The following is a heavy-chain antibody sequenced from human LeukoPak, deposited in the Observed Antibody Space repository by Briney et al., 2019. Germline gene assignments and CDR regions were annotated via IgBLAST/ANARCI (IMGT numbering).Heavy chain of an antibody. V-gene: IGHV1-18*01. CDR3: AKAAGTPQGYYYYGMDV. CDR1: GYTFTSYG. J-gene: IGHJ6*02. Sequence: ASVKVSCKASGYTFTSYGISWVRQAPGQGLEWMGWISAYNGNTNYAQKLQGRVTMTTDTSTSAAYMELRSLRSDDTAVYYCAKAAGTPQGYYYYGMDVWGQGTTVTVSS. D-gene: IGHD6-13*01. CDR2: ISAYNGNT.